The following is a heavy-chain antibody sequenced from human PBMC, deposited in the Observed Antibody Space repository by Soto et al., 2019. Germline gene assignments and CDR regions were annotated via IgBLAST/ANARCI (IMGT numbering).Heavy chain of an antibody. D-gene: IGHD3-10*01. CDR3: ARGRITMVRGVMGFYYYGMDV. V-gene: IGHV1-69*13. CDR1: GGTFSSYA. Sequence: SVKVSCKASGGTFSSYAISWLRQAPGQGLEWMGGIIPIFGTANYAQKFQGRVTITADESTSTAYMELSSLRSEDTAVYYCARGRITMVRGVMGFYYYGMDVWGQGTTVTVSS. J-gene: IGHJ6*02. CDR2: IIPIFGTA.